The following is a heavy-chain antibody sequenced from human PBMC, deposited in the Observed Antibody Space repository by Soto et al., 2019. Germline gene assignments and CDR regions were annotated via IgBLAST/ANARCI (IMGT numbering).Heavy chain of an antibody. CDR3: AYRRGDDYGDAPAYFDP. J-gene: IGHJ5*02. D-gene: IGHD4-17*01. Sequence: QITLKESGPTLVKPTQTLTLTCTFSGFSLSTRGVGVGWIRQPPRKALEGLALIYWDDDKRYSPSLKSRNTITKDTSKNLMVLTMTNMDPVDTGTYYCAYRRGDDYGDAPAYFDPWGQGTLVIVSS. CDR2: IYWDDDK. V-gene: IGHV2-5*02. CDR1: GFSLSTRGVG.